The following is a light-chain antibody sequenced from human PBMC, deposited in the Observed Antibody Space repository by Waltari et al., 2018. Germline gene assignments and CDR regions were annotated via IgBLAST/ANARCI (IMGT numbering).Light chain of an antibody. V-gene: IGLV3-21*02. CDR3: QVWDHGSDGGV. CDR1: GIAFKN. Sequence: SYVLTPPPSVSVAPGQTAKITWGGSGIAFKNVHWYQQKPGQAPVLVVYDDTDRPSGIPERFSGSNSRNTATLTISRVEAGDEADYYCQVWDHGSDGGVFGGGTELIV. J-gene: IGLJ3*02. CDR2: DDT.